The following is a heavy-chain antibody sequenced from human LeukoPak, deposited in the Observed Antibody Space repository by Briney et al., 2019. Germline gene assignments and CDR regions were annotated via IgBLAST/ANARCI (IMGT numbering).Heavy chain of an antibody. CDR3: AKHPKEP. CDR2: IRYDGSNK. V-gene: IGHV3-30*02. Sequence: GGSLRLSCAASGFTFSSHGMHWVRQAPGKGLERVAFIRYDGSNKYYADSVKRRFTISRDNPKNTLYLQMNSLRAEHTAVYYSAKHPKEPWGQGTLVTVSS. CDR1: GFTFSSHG. J-gene: IGHJ5*02.